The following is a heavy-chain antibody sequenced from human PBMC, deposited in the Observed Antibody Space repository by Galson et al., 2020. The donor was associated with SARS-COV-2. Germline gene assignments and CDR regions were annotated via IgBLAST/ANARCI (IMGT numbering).Heavy chain of an antibody. CDR2: INHSGST. J-gene: IGHJ5*02. Sequence: SETLSLTCAVYGGSFSGYYWSWIRQPPGKGLEWIGEINHSGSTNYNPSLKSRVTISVDTSKNQFSLKLSSVTDADTAVYYCARGKYSSSWYGVRGWFDPWGQGTLVTVSS. CDR3: ARGKYSSSWYGVRGWFDP. CDR1: GGSFSGYY. V-gene: IGHV4-34*01. D-gene: IGHD6-13*01.